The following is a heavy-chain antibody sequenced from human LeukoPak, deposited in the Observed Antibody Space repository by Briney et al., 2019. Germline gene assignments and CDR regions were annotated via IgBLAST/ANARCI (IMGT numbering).Heavy chain of an antibody. CDR1: GFTVSTNY. D-gene: IGHD3-22*01. V-gene: IGHV3-53*01. CDR2: IYRDDTT. CDR3: AAAAYDSGSYIVNHDY. J-gene: IGHJ4*02. Sequence: GGSLRLSCAASGFTVSTNYMSWVRQAPGKGLEWVSVIYRDDTTYYADSVKGRFTISRDNSKNTLYLQMSSLRAEDTAVYYCAAAAYDSGSYIVNHDYWGQGTLVTVSS.